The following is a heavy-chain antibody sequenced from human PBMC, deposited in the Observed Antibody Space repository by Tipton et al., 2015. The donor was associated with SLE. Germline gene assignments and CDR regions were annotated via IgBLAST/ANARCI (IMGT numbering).Heavy chain of an antibody. Sequence: SLRLSCAASGFNFSIYAMNWVRQAPGKGLEWVGRIKSKPDGGAIDYAAPGKGRFTISRDNAKNTVYLQMNSLRVEDTAIYYCAASLDIWGQGTLVTVSS. D-gene: IGHD6-25*01. CDR1: GFNFSIYA. V-gene: IGHV3-15*05. J-gene: IGHJ3*02. CDR2: IKSKPDGGAI. CDR3: AASLDI.